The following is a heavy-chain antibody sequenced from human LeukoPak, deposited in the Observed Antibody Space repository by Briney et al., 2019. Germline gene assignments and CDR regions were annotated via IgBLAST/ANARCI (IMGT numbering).Heavy chain of an antibody. CDR2: VSSNGGST. CDR3: TRGINYAYDY. CDR1: GFTFSSYA. Sequence: GGSLRLSCAASGFTFSSYAMHWVRQAPGKGLEYVSAVSSNGGSTYYANSVKGRFTISRDNSKNTLYLQMGSLRAEDMAVYYCTRGINYAYDYWGQGTLVIVSS. J-gene: IGHJ4*02. V-gene: IGHV3-64*01. D-gene: IGHD2-2*01.